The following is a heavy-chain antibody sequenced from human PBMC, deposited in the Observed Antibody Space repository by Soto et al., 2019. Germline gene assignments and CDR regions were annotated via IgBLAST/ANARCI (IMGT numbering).Heavy chain of an antibody. CDR3: ARALSSAAGLYFDY. V-gene: IGHV4-4*07. Sequence: QVQLQESGPGLVKPSETLSLTCTVSGDSISSYYWSWIRQPAGKGMEWIGRIHATDSTNYNPSLTSRVTMSIDTSKNQFSLKLTSLTAADTAVYYCARALSSAAGLYFDYWGQGTLVSVSS. CDR1: GDSISSYY. D-gene: IGHD6-13*01. J-gene: IGHJ4*02. CDR2: IHATDST.